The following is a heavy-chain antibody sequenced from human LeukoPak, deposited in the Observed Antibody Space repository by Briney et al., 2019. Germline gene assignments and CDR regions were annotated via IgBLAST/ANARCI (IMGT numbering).Heavy chain of an antibody. CDR3: SRGPIQLWVHNGVDV. Sequence: GGSLRLSCAASGFTFSNYAMSWVRQAPGKGLEGVSGISAGGGSTYYADSVKGRFTISRDDSKNTLYLQMNSLKSEDTAVYYCSRGPIQLWVHNGVDVWGQGTTVTVSS. CDR2: ISAGGGST. CDR1: GFTFSNYA. J-gene: IGHJ6*02. V-gene: IGHV3-23*01. D-gene: IGHD5-18*01.